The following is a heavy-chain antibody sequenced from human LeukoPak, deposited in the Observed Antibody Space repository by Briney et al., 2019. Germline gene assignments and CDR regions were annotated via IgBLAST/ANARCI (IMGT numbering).Heavy chain of an antibody. D-gene: IGHD3-10*01. V-gene: IGHV4-34*01. CDR2: INHSGST. CDR1: GGSFSGYY. CDR3: ARRLSYGSGSYYGY. J-gene: IGHJ4*02. Sequence: PSETLSLTCAVYGGSFSGYYWSWIRQPPGKGPEWIGEINHSGSTNYNPSLKSRVTISVDTSKKQFSLKLSSVTAADTAVYYCARRLSYGSGSYYGYWGQGTLVTVSS.